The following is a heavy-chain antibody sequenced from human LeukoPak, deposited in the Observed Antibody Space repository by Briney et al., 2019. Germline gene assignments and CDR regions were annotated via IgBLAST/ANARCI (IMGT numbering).Heavy chain of an antibody. CDR2: ISDSGGRT. CDR1: GITLSNYG. V-gene: IGHV3-23*01. Sequence: GGSLRLSCAVSGITLSNYGMSWVRQAPGKGLEWGAGISDSGGRTNYGDSVKGRFAISRDNPRNTLYLQMNSLRDEDTAVYFCAKRGVVIRVILVGFHKEAYYFDSWGQGALVTVSS. CDR3: AKRGVVIRVILVGFHKEAYYFDS. J-gene: IGHJ4*02. D-gene: IGHD3-22*01.